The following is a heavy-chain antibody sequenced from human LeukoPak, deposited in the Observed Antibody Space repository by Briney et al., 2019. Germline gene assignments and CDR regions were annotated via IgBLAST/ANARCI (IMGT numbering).Heavy chain of an antibody. CDR3: ARDGPGDVGFDY. J-gene: IGHJ4*02. CDR1: RGSISNYY. CDR2: FSYSGST. D-gene: IGHD7-27*01. V-gene: IGHV4-59*01. Sequence: SETLSLTCTVSRGSISNYYWGWIRQPPGKGLEWIGFFSYSGSTNYNPSLKSRVTISVDTSKNQFSLKLTSVTAADTAVYYCARDGPGDVGFDYWGQGTLVTVSS.